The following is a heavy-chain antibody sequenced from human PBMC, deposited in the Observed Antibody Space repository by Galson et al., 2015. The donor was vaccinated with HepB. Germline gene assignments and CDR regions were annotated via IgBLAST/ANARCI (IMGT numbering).Heavy chain of an antibody. J-gene: IGHJ3*01. Sequence: LRLSCAASGFTFNSYAMSWVRQAPGKGLEWVSSIVASGTSTYYADSVKGRFTISRDNSKNTLSLQMNSLRAEDTAVYYCAKEHSGSYYFLVAFDFWGQGTMVTVSS. CDR1: GFTFNSYA. CDR3: AKEHSGSYYFLVAFDF. V-gene: IGHV3-23*01. CDR2: IVASGTST. D-gene: IGHD1-26*01.